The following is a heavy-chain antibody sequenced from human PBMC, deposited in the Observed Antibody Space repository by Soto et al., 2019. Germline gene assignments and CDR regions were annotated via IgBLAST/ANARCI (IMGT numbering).Heavy chain of an antibody. D-gene: IGHD5-12*01. Sequence: QVQLVQSGAEVKKPGSSVKVSCKASGGTFSSYTISWVRQAPGQGLEWMGRIIPNLGIANYAQKFQGRVTITADKSTSTAYLELSSLRSEDTAVYYCARDRDGYNYAAWGQGTLVTVSS. CDR3: ARDRDGYNYAA. CDR1: GGTFSSYT. CDR2: IIPNLGIA. J-gene: IGHJ5*02. V-gene: IGHV1-69*08.